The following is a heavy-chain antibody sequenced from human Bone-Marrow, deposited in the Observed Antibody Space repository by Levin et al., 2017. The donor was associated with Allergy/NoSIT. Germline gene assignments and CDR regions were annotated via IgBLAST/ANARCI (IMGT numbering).Heavy chain of an antibody. CDR2: ISSDGSDK. Sequence: HSGGSLRLSCAASGFTFNYYAMNWVRQAPGKGLEWVAIISSDGSDKYYVDSVKGRFTISRDTSQETLYLQMNNLRPEDTAVYYCARGSTFDFWGQGTLVTVSS. J-gene: IGHJ4*02. V-gene: IGHV3-30*03. CDR1: GFTFNYYA. D-gene: IGHD3-10*01. CDR3: ARGSTFDF.